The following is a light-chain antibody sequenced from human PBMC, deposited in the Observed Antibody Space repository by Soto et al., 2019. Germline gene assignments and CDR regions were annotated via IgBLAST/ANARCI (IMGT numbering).Light chain of an antibody. CDR3: QQYSEFPRT. CDR2: GVS. CDR1: QSVSSSY. V-gene: IGKV3-20*01. J-gene: IGKJ1*01. Sequence: IVLTQSPGTLSLSPGERATLSCRASQSVSSSYLAWYQQKPGQAPMLLIYGVSIRATGIPDRFSGSGSETDFTLTISRLEPEDFAVYSCQQYSEFPRTFGQGTRVEIK.